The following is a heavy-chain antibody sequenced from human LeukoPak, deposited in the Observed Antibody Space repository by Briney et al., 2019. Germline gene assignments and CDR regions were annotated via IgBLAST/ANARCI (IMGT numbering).Heavy chain of an antibody. J-gene: IGHJ4*02. CDR1: GFTFSSYG. V-gene: IGHV3-33*01. CDR2: IWDDGSNK. D-gene: IGHD4-17*01. Sequence: GGSLRLSCAASGFTFSSYGMHWVRQAPGKGLEWVAVIWDDGSNKYYADSVKGRFTISRDNSKNTLYLQMSSLRAEDTAVYYCARSLNGDPPDFDYWGQGTLVTVSS. CDR3: ARSLNGDPPDFDY.